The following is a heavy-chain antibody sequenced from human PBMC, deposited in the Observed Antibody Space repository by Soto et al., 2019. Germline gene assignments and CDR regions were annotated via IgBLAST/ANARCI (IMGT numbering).Heavy chain of an antibody. Sequence: QTGGSLRLSCAASGLTVSSSYMRWVRQAPGKGLQWVSVIYSAGSTYYANSVKGRLTISRDISTNMVYLQMSSLTDEDTAVYYCARAREQEYSSAIFFDIWGQGALVTVSS. CDR3: ARAREQEYSSAIFFDI. D-gene: IGHD5-18*01. CDR1: GLTVSSSY. CDR2: IYSAGST. V-gene: IGHV3-53*01. J-gene: IGHJ4*02.